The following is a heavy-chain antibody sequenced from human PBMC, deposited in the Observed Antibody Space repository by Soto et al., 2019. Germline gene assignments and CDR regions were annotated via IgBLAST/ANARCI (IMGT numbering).Heavy chain of an antibody. CDR1: GYTFTSYA. D-gene: IGHD3-22*01. J-gene: IGHJ5*02. Sequence: ASVKVSCKASGYTFTSYAMHWVRQAPGQRLEWMGWINAGNGNTKYSQKFQGRVTITRDTSASTAYMELSSLRSEDTAVYYCARDRSSGRLSPGRILWFRWFDPRGQGTLVTVSS. CDR3: ARDRSSGRLSPGRILWFRWFDP. V-gene: IGHV1-3*01. CDR2: INAGNGNT.